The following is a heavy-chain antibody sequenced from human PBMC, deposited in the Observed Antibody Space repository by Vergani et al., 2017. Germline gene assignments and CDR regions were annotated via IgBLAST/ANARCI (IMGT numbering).Heavy chain of an antibody. CDR3: ARVQELYDFWSSYRVRYYYYMDV. J-gene: IGHJ6*03. Sequence: QVQLQQWGAGLLKPSETLSLTCAVYGGSFSGYYWSWIRQPPGKGLEWIGEIKHSGSTNYNPSLKSRVTISVDTSKNQFSLKLSSVTAADTAVYYCARVQELYDFWSSYRVRYYYYMDVWGKGTTVTVSS. CDR2: IKHSGST. V-gene: IGHV4-34*01. D-gene: IGHD3-3*01. CDR1: GGSFSGYY.